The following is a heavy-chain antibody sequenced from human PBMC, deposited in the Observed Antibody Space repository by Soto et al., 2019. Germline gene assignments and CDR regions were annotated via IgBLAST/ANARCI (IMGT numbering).Heavy chain of an antibody. CDR1: GGSISSYY. V-gene: IGHV4-4*07. CDR2: IYTSGST. CDR3: AREVRGSGSYYNGYNWFDP. Sequence: PSETLSLTCTVSGGSISSYYWSWIRQPAGKGLEWIGRIYTSGSTNYNPSLKSRVTMSVDTSKNQFSLKLSSVTAADTAVYYCAREVRGSGSYYNGYNWFDPWGQGTLVTVSS. D-gene: IGHD3-10*01. J-gene: IGHJ5*02.